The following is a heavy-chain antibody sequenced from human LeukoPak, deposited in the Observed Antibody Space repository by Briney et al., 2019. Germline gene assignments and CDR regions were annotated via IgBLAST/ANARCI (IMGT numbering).Heavy chain of an antibody. V-gene: IGHV4-59*01. CDR2: IYYSGST. CDR3: AISSGSYFDY. CDR1: GGSISSYY. Sequence: SETLSLTCTVSGGSISSYYWSWIRQPPGKRLEWIGYIYYSGSTNYNPSLKSRVTISVDTSKNQFSLKLSSVTAADTAVYYCAISSGSYFDYWGQGTLVTVSS. D-gene: IGHD1-26*01. J-gene: IGHJ4*02.